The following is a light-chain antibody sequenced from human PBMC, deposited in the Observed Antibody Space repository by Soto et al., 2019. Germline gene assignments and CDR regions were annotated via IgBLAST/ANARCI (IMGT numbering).Light chain of an antibody. V-gene: IGLV2-14*01. J-gene: IGLJ1*01. CDR1: SSDVGGYNY. CDR3: CSYTTSNTRQIV. Sequence: QSVLTQPGSVSGSPGQSITISCTGTSSDVGGYNYVSWYQQQPGKAPKFMIYDVTNRPSGVSNRFSGSKSGNTASLTISRLQAEDEADYYCCSYTTSNTRQIVFGTGTKVTVL. CDR2: DVT.